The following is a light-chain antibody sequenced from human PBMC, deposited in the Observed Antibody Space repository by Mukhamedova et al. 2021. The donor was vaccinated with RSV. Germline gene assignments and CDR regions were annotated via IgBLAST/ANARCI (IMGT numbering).Light chain of an antibody. J-gene: IGKJ1*01. Sequence: WYQRRVHGKAPKLLIHSAASLQSGVPVRFSGIGSGTDFTHTISSLQPEDFAVYFCQQTQTTHRTFGQGTKVDIK. V-gene: IGKV1-39*01. CDR3: QQTQTTHRT. CDR2: SAA.